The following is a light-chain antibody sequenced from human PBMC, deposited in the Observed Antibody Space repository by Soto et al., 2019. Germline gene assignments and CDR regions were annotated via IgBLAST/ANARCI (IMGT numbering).Light chain of an antibody. Sequence: EIVLTQSPGTLSLSSGERATLSCRASQSVTSNSLAWYQQRPGQAPRLLIYGTSTRATGIPDRFSGSGSGTDFTLTISRLEPEDFAMYYCQQYGTSPQTFGQGTKVEIK. CDR2: GTS. J-gene: IGKJ2*01. CDR1: QSVTSNS. CDR3: QQYGTSPQT. V-gene: IGKV3-20*01.